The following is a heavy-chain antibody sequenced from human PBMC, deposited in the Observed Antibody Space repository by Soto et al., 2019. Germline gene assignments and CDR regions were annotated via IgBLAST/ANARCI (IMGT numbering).Heavy chain of an antibody. J-gene: IGHJ6*02. CDR1: GGSISSSNYY. V-gene: IGHV4-39*05. D-gene: IGHD1-26*01. CDR3: ASPLWERGEYYYYVVDV. CDR2: IYYIGST. Sequence: SATPSITCTVSGGSISSSNYYWGWIRQPPGKGLEWIGSIYYIGSTYYNPSLKSRVTISIDTSRNQFSLKLSSVTAADTAVYYCASPLWERGEYYYYVVDVWGQGTTVTVSS.